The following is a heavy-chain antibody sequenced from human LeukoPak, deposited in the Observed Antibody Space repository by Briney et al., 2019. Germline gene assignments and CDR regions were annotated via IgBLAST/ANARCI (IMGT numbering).Heavy chain of an antibody. Sequence: GGSLRLSCAASGFTFSSYGMSWVRQAPGKGLEWVSGISGSGGSTYYADSVKGRFTISRDNSKNTLYLQMNSLRAEDTAVYYCAKPRASCSIPICYYGMDVWGQGTTVTVSS. CDR3: AKPRASCSIPICYYGMDV. J-gene: IGHJ6*02. CDR1: GFTFSSYG. V-gene: IGHV3-23*01. D-gene: IGHD2/OR15-2a*01. CDR2: ISGSGGST.